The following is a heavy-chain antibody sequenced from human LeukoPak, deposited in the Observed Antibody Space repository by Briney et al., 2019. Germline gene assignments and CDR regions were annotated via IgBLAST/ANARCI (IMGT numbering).Heavy chain of an antibody. CDR2: INTDESKI. V-gene: IGHV3-74*01. Sequence: GGSLRLSCAASGFTFSSHWMHWVRQTPGKGLVWVSRINTDESKINHADSVKGRFTISRDNAKNMLYLQMNSLRAEDTAVYYCARELTRQVYYYFDYWGQGTLVTVSS. CDR3: ARELTRQVYYYFDY. CDR1: GFTFSSHW. J-gene: IGHJ4*02. D-gene: IGHD2-8*01.